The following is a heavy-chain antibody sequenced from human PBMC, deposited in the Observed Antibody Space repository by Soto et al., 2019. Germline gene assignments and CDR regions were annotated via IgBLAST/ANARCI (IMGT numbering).Heavy chain of an antibody. V-gene: IGHV1-46*01. CDR3: ASDSYRSDY. D-gene: IGHD3-16*02. CDR1: GYTFSDYH. J-gene: IGHJ4*02. CDR2: MIPTDGST. Sequence: ASVKVSCKTSGYTFSDYHIHWVRQAPGQGLEWVGRMIPTDGSTMYAQKFQGRVTLTRDTSTSTAYMELTSLRFEDTAFYYCASDSYRSDYWGQGTQVTVSS.